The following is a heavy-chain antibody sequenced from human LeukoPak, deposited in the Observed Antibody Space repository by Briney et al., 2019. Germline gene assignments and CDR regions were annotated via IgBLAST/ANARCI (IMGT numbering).Heavy chain of an antibody. D-gene: IGHD1-26*01. J-gene: IGHJ4*02. CDR1: GYSISSGYF. V-gene: IGHV4-38-2*02. Sequence: SETLSLTCSVSGYSISSGYFWGWIRQPPGKGLEWIGRIYHSGSTYYDPSLKSRVTISVDTSRNQFSLKLSSVTAADTAVYYCARAREPLIYTYYFDYWGQGTLVTVSS. CDR2: IYHSGST. CDR3: ARAREPLIYTYYFDY.